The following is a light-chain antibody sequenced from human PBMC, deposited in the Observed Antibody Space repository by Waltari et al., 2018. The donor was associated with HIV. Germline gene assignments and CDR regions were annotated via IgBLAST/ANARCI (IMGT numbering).Light chain of an antibody. Sequence: VMTQSPATVSVSPGERATLSCRARQGLSTKLVWYQRKPGEATRLRIYGASTRATGRPGRFSGSVYGTEFTLTISSRQSEDFASYYCEQYNNGPRTLGQGTKVEIK. CDR2: GAS. V-gene: IGKV3-15*01. J-gene: IGKJ1*01. CDR1: QGLSTK. CDR3: EQYNNGPRT.